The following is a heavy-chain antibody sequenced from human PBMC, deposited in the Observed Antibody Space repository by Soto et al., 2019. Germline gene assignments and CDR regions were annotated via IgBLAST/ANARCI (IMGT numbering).Heavy chain of an antibody. J-gene: IGHJ4*02. Sequence: TLSLTCSVSGDSMRGYHFYWGWIRQAPGKGLEWIGSAYSSGGNTYYSPSLKSRVSISVDTSKNEFSLRLTSLTAADTAVYFCAYGSSSAWIDYWGQGTLVTVSS. CDR2: AYSSGGNT. V-gene: IGHV4-39*01. CDR3: AYGSSSAWIDY. D-gene: IGHD6-25*01. CDR1: GDSMRGYHFY.